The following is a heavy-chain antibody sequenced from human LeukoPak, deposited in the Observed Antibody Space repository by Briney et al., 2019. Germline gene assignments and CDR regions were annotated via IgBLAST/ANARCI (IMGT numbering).Heavy chain of an antibody. Sequence: PSETLSLTCAVYGGSFSGYYWSWIRQPPGKGLEWIGEINHSGSTNYNPSLKSRVTISVDKSKNQFSLKLSSVTAADTAVHYCARDRLPHLFDYWGQGTLVTVSS. D-gene: IGHD5-12*01. V-gene: IGHV4-34*01. CDR3: ARDRLPHLFDY. CDR1: GGSFSGYY. J-gene: IGHJ4*02. CDR2: INHSGST.